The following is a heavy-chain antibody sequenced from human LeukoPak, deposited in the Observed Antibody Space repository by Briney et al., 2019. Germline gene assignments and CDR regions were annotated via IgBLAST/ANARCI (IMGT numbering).Heavy chain of an antibody. Sequence: ASVKVSCKASGYTFTGYYMHWVRQAPGQGLEWMAWINTNSGRTKYAQRFQGRVTVTRDTSITTVYLELSSLTYADTAIYFCTRDRVNYYGSGKFDFWGQGTQVTVSS. CDR1: GYTFTGYY. J-gene: IGHJ4*02. CDR2: INTNSGRT. V-gene: IGHV1-2*02. D-gene: IGHD3-10*01. CDR3: TRDRVNYYGSGKFDF.